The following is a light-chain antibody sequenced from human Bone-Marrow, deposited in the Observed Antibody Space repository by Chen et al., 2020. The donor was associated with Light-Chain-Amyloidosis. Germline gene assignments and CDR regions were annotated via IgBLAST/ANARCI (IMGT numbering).Light chain of an antibody. CDR1: DSNIGAGYD. CDR3: QSYDSSLSGPV. CDR2: GNN. V-gene: IGLV1-40*01. Sequence: QSVLPQPPSVSGAPGPRVSISCTGTDSNIGAGYDVHWYQQLPGRAPNLLMQGNNKRPSGVPDRFSASKSGTSASLAITGLQSDDEADYYGQSYDSSLSGPVFGTGTKVTVL. J-gene: IGLJ1*01.